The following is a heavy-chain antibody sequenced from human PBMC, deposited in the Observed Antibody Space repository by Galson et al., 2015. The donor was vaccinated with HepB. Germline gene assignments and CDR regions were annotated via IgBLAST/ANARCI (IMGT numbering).Heavy chain of an antibody. J-gene: IGHJ4*02. V-gene: IGHV1-46*01. D-gene: IGHD3-22*01. CDR3: ARDPSFDYYDSSRYFDY. CDR1: GYTFTSYY. CDR2: INPSGGST. Sequence: SVKVSCKASGYTFTSYYMHWVRQAPGQGLEWMGIINPSGGSTSYAQKLQGRVTMTRNTSTSTVYMELSSLRSEDTTVYYCARDPSFDYYDSSRYFDYWGRGTLVTVSS.